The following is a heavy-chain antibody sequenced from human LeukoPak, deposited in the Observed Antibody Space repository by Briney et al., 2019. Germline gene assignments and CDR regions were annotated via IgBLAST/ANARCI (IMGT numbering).Heavy chain of an antibody. J-gene: IGHJ4*02. CDR2: ISAYNGNT. CDR1: GYTFTSYG. V-gene: IGHV1-18*01. D-gene: IGHD3-22*01. Sequence: GASVKVSCKASGYTFTSYGISWVRQAPGQGLEWMGWISAYNGNTNYAQKLQGRVTMTTDTSTSTAYMELRSLRSDDTAVYYCARGWAYYYDSSGYYPLGYWGQGTLVTVSS. CDR3: ARGWAYYYDSSGYYPLGY.